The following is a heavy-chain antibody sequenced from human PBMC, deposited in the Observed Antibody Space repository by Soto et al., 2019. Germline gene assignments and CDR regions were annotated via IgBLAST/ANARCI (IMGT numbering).Heavy chain of an antibody. CDR3: ARERVSAVDI. Sequence: VQLVQSGAAVKKPGASVKVSCKASGYTFTSYDITWVRQDTGPGLEWMGWMNPNSGNTGYAQKFPGRFTMTRNTSKSTVYMERSSLISEDKSVCYCARERVSAVDIWGQGTMVTVSS. CDR1: GYTFTSYD. D-gene: IGHD3-22*01. J-gene: IGHJ3*02. CDR2: MNPNSGNT. V-gene: IGHV1-8*01.